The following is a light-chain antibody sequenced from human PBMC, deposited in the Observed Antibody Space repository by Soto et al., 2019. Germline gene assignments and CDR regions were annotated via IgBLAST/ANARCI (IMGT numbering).Light chain of an antibody. CDR3: QQYNSYRTWT. Sequence: DIQMTQSPSTLSASVGDRVTITCLASQPISTWLAWYQQRPGKAPNLLIYHASSLESGVPSRFSGSGSGTEFTLTISSLQPDDFATYYCQQYNSYRTWTFGQGTKVAIK. J-gene: IGKJ1*01. V-gene: IGKV1-5*01. CDR2: HAS. CDR1: QPISTW.